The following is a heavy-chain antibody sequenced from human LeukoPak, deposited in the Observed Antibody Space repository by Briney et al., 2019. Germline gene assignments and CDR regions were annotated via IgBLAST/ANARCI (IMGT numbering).Heavy chain of an antibody. V-gene: IGHV4-38-2*02. J-gene: IGHJ4*02. CDR3: ARDYSGSHDY. CDR2: IYHSGST. D-gene: IGHD1-26*01. CDR1: GGSISSYY. Sequence: SETLSLTCTVSGGSISSYYWSWIRQPPGKGLEWIGSIYHSGSTYYNPSLKSRVTISVDTSKNQFSLKLSSVTAADTAVYYCARDYSGSHDYWGQGTLVTVSS.